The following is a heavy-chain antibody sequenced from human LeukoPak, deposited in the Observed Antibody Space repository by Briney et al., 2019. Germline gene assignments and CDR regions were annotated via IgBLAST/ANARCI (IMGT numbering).Heavy chain of an antibody. Sequence: ASVKVSCKASGYTFTGYYMHWVRQAPGQGLEWMGRINPNSGGTNYAQTFQGRVTMTRDTSISTAYMELSRLTSDDTAVYYCARDVLAARPLVGWFDPWGQGTLVTVSS. V-gene: IGHV1-2*06. CDR3: ARDVLAARPLVGWFDP. CDR1: GYTFTGYY. J-gene: IGHJ5*02. D-gene: IGHD6-6*01. CDR2: INPNSGGT.